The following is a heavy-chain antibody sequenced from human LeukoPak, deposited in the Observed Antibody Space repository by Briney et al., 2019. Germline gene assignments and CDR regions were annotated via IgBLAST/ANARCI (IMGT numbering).Heavy chain of an antibody. CDR2: ISYDGNHK. CDR3: ARDGPQIVPAVPSGY. Sequence: GGSLRLSRAASGFTFSSYAMHWVRQAPGRGLEWVAVISYDGNHKYYADSVKGRFTISRDNSKNTLYLQMNSLRAEDTAVYYCARDGPQIVPAVPSGYWGQGTLVTVSS. V-gene: IGHV3-30-3*01. J-gene: IGHJ4*02. D-gene: IGHD2-2*01. CDR1: GFTFSSYA.